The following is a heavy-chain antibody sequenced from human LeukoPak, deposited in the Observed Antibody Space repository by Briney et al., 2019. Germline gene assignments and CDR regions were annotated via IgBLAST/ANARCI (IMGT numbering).Heavy chain of an antibody. CDR1: GFTFSSYS. CDR3: ARDSRSGYSSGWLDY. V-gene: IGHV3-21*01. D-gene: IGHD6-19*01. J-gene: IGHJ4*02. Sequence: GGFLRLSCAASGFTFSSYSMNWVRQAPGKGLEWVSSISSSSSYIYYADSVKGRFTISRDNAKNSLYLQMNSLRAEDTAVYYCARDSRSGYSSGWLDYWGQGTLVTVSS. CDR2: ISSSSSYI.